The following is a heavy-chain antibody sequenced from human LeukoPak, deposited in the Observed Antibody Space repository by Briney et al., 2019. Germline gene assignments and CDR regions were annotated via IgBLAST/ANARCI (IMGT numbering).Heavy chain of an antibody. D-gene: IGHD2-2*01. CDR2: ISGSAGST. Sequence: GGSLRLSCAASGFTFTDYWMSWVRQAPGKGLEWVSAISGSAGSTYYADSVKGRFTISRDNSKNTLYLQMNSLRAEDTAVYYCAKLGCSSTSCFWGQGTLVTVSS. CDR1: GFTFTDYW. CDR3: AKLGCSSTSCF. J-gene: IGHJ4*02. V-gene: IGHV3-23*01.